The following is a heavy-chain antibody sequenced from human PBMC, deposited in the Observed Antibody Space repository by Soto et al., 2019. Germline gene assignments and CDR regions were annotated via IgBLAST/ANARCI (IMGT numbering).Heavy chain of an antibody. CDR3: AAAPRY. J-gene: IGHJ4*02. CDR2: IYHSGST. D-gene: IGHD6-13*01. V-gene: IGHV4-59*01. CDR1: GGSITSYY. Sequence: QVQLQESGPGLVKPSETLSLTCAVSGGSITSYYWSWIRQAPGKGLEWIGYIYHSGSTDYNPSLQSRVTMSLDTPNNQASLRLTSVTASDTGVYSCAAAPRYWGQVPLVTVSS.